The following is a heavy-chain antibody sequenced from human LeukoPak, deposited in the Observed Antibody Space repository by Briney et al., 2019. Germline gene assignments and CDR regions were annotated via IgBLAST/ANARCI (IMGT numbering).Heavy chain of an antibody. CDR3: ARQSLAYYYDSSGYYGDAFDI. CDR2: IFPSGGEI. Sequence: GGSLRLSCAASGFTFSTFAMIWVRQPPGKGLEWVSSIFPSGGEIHYADSVRGRFTISRDNSKSTLSLQMNSLRAEDTAVYYCARQSLAYYYDSSGYYGDAFDIWGQGTMVTVSS. V-gene: IGHV3-23*01. D-gene: IGHD3-22*01. CDR1: GFTFSTFA. J-gene: IGHJ3*02.